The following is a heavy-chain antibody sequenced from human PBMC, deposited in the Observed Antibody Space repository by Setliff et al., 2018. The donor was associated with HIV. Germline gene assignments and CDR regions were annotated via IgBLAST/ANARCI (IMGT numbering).Heavy chain of an antibody. CDR3: AKGSVRMHYYDSSGYFQH. Sequence: PGGSLRLSCAASGFTFGDYAIHWVRQAPGKGLEWVAVISYDGSTYYADSVKGRFTISRNNSKNTLYLQMNSLRAEDTAVYYCAKGSVRMHYYDSSGYFQHWGQGTPVTVSS. CDR1: GFTFGDYA. V-gene: IGHV3-30-3*01. D-gene: IGHD3-22*01. CDR2: ISYDGST. J-gene: IGHJ1*01.